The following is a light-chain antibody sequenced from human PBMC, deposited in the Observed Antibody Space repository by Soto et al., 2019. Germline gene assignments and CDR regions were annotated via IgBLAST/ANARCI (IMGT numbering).Light chain of an antibody. J-gene: IGKJ5*01. CDR3: QQYGSS. V-gene: IGKV3-20*01. CDR1: QNVFTN. CDR2: GAS. Sequence: PGESATLSCRASQNVFTNVAWYRQKPGQAPRLLIYGASSRATGIPDRFSGSGSGTDFTLTISRLEPEDFVVYYCQQYGSSFGQGTRLEIK.